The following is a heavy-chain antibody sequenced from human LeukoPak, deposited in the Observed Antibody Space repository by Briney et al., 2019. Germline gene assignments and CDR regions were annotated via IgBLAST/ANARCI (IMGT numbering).Heavy chain of an antibody. CDR3: ARDTLSIAAAARGNYYYGMDV. CDR2: INPNSGGT. V-gene: IGHV1-2*04. J-gene: IGHJ6*02. D-gene: IGHD6-13*01. Sequence: ASVKVSCKASGYTFTGYYMHWVRQAPGQGLEWMGWINPNSGGTNYAQKFQGWVTMTRDTSISTAYMELSRLRSDDTAVYYCARDTLSIAAAARGNYYYGMDVWGQGTTVTVSS. CDR1: GYTFTGYY.